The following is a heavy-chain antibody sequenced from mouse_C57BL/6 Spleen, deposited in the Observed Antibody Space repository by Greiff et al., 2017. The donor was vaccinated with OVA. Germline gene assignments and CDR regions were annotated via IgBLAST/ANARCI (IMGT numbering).Heavy chain of an antibody. CDR2: IYPSDSET. Sequence: VQLQQPGAELVRPGSSVKLSCKASGYTFTSYWMDWVKQRPGQGLEWIGNIYPSDSETHYNQKFKDKATLTVDKSSSTAYMQLSSLTSEDSAVYYCARRGNYEAWFAYWGQGTLVTVSA. D-gene: IGHD2-1*01. V-gene: IGHV1-61*01. J-gene: IGHJ3*01. CDR3: ARRGNYEAWFAY. CDR1: GYTFTSYW.